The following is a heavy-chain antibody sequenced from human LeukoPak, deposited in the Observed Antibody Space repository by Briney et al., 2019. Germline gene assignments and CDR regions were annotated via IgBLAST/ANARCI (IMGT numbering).Heavy chain of an antibody. D-gene: IGHD3-16*01. Sequence: ASVKVSCKASGYTFTSYYMHWVRQAPGQGLEWMGWMNPNSGNTGYAQKFQGRVTITRNTSISTAYMELSSLRSEDTAVYYCARAGGPRDRRFDPWGQGTLVTVSS. CDR2: MNPNSGNT. CDR3: ARAGGPRDRRFDP. V-gene: IGHV1-8*03. CDR1: GYTFTSYY. J-gene: IGHJ5*02.